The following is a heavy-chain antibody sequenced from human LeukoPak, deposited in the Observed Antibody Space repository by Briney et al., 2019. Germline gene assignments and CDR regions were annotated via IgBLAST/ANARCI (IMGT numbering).Heavy chain of an antibody. J-gene: IGHJ4*02. D-gene: IGHD1-26*01. CDR2: ISSSSSYI. Sequence: GGSLRLSCAASGFTFSSYSMNWVRQAPGKGLEWVSSISSSSSYICYADSVKGRFTISRDNAKNSLYLQMNSLRVEDTAVYYCAREWELTGRLDYWGQGTLVTVSS. CDR1: GFTFSSYS. V-gene: IGHV3-21*01. CDR3: AREWELTGRLDY.